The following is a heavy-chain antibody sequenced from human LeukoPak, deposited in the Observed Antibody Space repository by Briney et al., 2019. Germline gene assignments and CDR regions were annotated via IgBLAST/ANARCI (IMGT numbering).Heavy chain of an antibody. J-gene: IGHJ4*02. V-gene: IGHV3-7*01. CDR1: GFTFSTYY. CDR3: ARGHSSGWTYYFDY. Sequence: PGGSLRLSCAASGFTFSTYYMNWVRQAPGKGLEWVANIKQDGSEKYYVDSVKGRFTISRDNAKNSLYLQMNSLRAEDTAVYYCARGHSSGWTYYFDYWGQGTLVTVSS. CDR2: IKQDGSEK. D-gene: IGHD6-19*01.